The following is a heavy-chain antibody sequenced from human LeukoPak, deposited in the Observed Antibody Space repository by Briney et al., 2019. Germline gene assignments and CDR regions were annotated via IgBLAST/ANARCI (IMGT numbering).Heavy chain of an antibody. CDR3: ASTVVVTAWEEYYFGY. V-gene: IGHV1-69*05. J-gene: IGHJ4*02. CDR1: GGTFSSYA. D-gene: IGHD2-21*02. Sequence: SVKVSCKASGGTFSSYAISWVRQAPGQGLEWMGGIIPIFGTANYAQKFQGRVTITTDESTSTAYMELSSLRSEDTAVYYCASTVVVTAWEEYYFGYWGQGTLVTVSS. CDR2: IIPIFGTA.